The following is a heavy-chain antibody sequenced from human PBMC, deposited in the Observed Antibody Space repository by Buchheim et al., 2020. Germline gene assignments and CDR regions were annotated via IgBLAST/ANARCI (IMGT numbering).Heavy chain of an antibody. Sequence: QVQLVESGGGVVQPGRSLRLSCAASGVTLSDFGMHWVRQAPGKGLEWVATISYDGSSKYYADSVKGRFIVSRDNSKNTLYVQMNSLRAEDTAVYYCAKGVDLTLWEGMDVWGQGTT. CDR2: ISYDGSSK. CDR3: AKGVDLTLWEGMDV. CDR1: GVTLSDFG. J-gene: IGHJ6*02. V-gene: IGHV3-30*18. D-gene: IGHD3-9*01.